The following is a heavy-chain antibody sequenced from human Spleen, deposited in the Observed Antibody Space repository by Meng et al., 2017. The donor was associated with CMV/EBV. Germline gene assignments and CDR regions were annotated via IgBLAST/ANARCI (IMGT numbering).Heavy chain of an antibody. V-gene: IGHV3-23*01. CDR2: ISAGGDKT. J-gene: IGHJ6*02. Sequence: GESLKISCAASGFTFTSCAMSWVRQAPGKGPEWVSTISAGGDKTYYADSVKGRFTISRDNSKNTLHVQMNSLRAEDTAIYYCAKTTTYYYYGMDVWGQGTTVTVSS. CDR3: AKTTTYYYYGMDV. CDR1: GFTFTSCA. D-gene: IGHD1-14*01.